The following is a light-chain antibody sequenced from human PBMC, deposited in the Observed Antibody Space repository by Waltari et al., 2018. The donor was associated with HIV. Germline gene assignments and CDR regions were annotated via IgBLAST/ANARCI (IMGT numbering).Light chain of an antibody. CDR1: QDISNY. J-gene: IGKJ2*01. Sequence: IQMTQSPSSLSASVGDRVTITCQASQDISNYLNWYQQKPGKAPKVLIYDASNLKTGVPSRFSGSGSGTDFTFTISSLQPEDIATYYCQQYDNLPYTFGQGTKLEIK. CDR2: DAS. CDR3: QQYDNLPYT. V-gene: IGKV1-33*01.